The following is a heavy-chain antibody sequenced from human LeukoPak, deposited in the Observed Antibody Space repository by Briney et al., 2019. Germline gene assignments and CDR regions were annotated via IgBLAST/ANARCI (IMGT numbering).Heavy chain of an antibody. J-gene: IGHJ1*01. Sequence: SETLSLTCAVYGGSFSGYYWSWIRQPPGKGLEWIGEINHSGSTNYNPSLKSRVTISVDTSKNQFSLKLSSVTAADTAAYYCARGRFSGSYYVYFQHWGQGTLVTVSS. D-gene: IGHD1-26*01. CDR3: ARGRFSGSYYVYFQH. CDR1: GGSFSGYY. V-gene: IGHV4-34*01. CDR2: INHSGST.